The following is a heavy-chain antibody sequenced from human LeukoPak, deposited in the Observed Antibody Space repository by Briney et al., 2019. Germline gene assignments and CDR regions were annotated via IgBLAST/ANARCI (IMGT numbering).Heavy chain of an antibody. V-gene: IGHV3-48*03. CDR2: ISSSGSTV. Sequence: GGSLRLSCAAPGFTFGSYEMNWVGQPPGRGLDWVSYISSSGSTVYYPDSVKGRFTISRDNAKNSLYLQMTSLRGEDTAVYYCARGGAVAGLYWGQGTLVTVSS. CDR3: ARGGAVAGLY. J-gene: IGHJ4*02. CDR1: GFTFGSYE. D-gene: IGHD6-19*01.